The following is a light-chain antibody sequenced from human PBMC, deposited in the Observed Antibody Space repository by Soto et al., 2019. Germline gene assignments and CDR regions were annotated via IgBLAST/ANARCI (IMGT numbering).Light chain of an antibody. CDR2: EVS. CDR3: SSYAGSDNYV. CDR1: SSDTGDYNY. J-gene: IGLJ1*01. V-gene: IGLV2-8*01. Sequence: SALTQPPSVSGSPGQSVTISCSGTSSDTGDYNYVSWYQQHPGKAPKLMIYEVSKRPSGVPDRFSGSKSGNTASLTVSGLQAEDEADYYCSSYAGSDNYVFGTGTKVTVL.